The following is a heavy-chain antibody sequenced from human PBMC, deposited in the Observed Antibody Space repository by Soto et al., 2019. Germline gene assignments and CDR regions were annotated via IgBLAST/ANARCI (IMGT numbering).Heavy chain of an antibody. Sequence: QVQLVESGGGVVQPGRSLRLSCAASGFTFSSYGMHWVRQAPGKGLEWVAVISYDGSNKYYADSVKGRFTISRDNSKNTLYLKMNSLRAEDTAVYYCAKELLLKSAYYGMDVWGQGTTVTVSS. J-gene: IGHJ6*02. V-gene: IGHV3-30*18. CDR1: GFTFSSYG. CDR2: ISYDGSNK. D-gene: IGHD2-15*01. CDR3: AKELLLKSAYYGMDV.